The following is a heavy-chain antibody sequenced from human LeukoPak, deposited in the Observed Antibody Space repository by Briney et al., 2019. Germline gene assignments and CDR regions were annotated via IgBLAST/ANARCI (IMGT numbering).Heavy chain of an antibody. CDR3: AKTPPRYYVKGSYPDY. J-gene: IGHJ4*02. CDR1: RSIFTSYD. Sequence: PGGSLRLSCATSRSIFTSYDMHWFRQAPGKGLEWVAFIRYSETETYYADSVKGRFTISRDNSKDTLYLQMNSLRAEDTAVYYCAKTPPRYYVKGSYPDYWGQGTLVIVSS. CDR2: IRYSETET. D-gene: IGHD3-10*02. V-gene: IGHV3-30*02.